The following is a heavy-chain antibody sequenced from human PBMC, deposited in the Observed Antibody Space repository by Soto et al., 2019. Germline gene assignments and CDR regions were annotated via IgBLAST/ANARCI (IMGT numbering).Heavy chain of an antibody. CDR2: ISGSGGST. Sequence: EVQLLESGGGLVQPGGALRLSCAASGFTFSSYAMSWVRQAPGKWLEWVSAISGSGGSTYYADSVKGRFTISRDNSKNTLYLQMNSLRAEDTAVYYCAKVATVDIVAMIGGGYSDLWGRGTLITVSS. V-gene: IGHV3-23*01. D-gene: IGHD5-12*01. J-gene: IGHJ2*01. CDR1: GFTFSSYA. CDR3: AKVATVDIVAMIGGGYSDL.